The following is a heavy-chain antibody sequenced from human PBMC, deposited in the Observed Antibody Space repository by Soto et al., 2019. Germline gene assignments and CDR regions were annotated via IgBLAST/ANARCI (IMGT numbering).Heavy chain of an antibody. CDR3: ARDGVGATTFFGFLDY. Sequence: QVQLVESGGGVVQPGGSLRLSCAASASIFKGHGMHWVRQAPGKGLEWVAIIRFDGSDEHYGDSMEGRFTISRDNFKNMLYLQMNSLRVEDTAVYYCARDGVGATTFFGFLDYWGQGTLVTVSS. D-gene: IGHD1-26*01. CDR1: ASIFKGHG. CDR2: IRFDGSDE. V-gene: IGHV3-33*08. J-gene: IGHJ4*02.